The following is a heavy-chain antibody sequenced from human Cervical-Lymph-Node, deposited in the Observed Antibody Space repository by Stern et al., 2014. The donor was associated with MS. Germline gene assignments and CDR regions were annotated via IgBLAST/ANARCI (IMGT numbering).Heavy chain of an antibody. J-gene: IGHJ5*02. CDR3: ARDLPTVTASGWFDP. Sequence: MQLVESGAEVKKPGASVKVSCKASGYTFTSYGISWVRQAPGQGLEWMGWISAYNGNTNYAQKLQGRVTMTTDTSTSTAYMELRSLRSDDTAVYYCARDLPTVTASGWFDPWGQGTLVTVSS. CDR1: GYTFTSYG. CDR2: ISAYNGNT. D-gene: IGHD4-17*01. V-gene: IGHV1-18*04.